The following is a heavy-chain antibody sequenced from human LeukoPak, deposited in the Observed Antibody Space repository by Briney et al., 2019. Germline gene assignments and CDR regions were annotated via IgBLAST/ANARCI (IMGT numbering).Heavy chain of an antibody. CDR2: FDPEDGET. J-gene: IGHJ4*02. CDR1: GYTLTELS. Sequence: ASVKVSCKVSGYTLTELSMHWVRQAPGKGLEWMGGFDPEDGETIYAQEFQGRVTMTRDTSISTAYMELSRLRSDDTAVYYCARAITMIVVVIPGYWGQGTLVTVSS. D-gene: IGHD3-22*01. CDR3: ARAITMIVVVIPGY. V-gene: IGHV1-24*01.